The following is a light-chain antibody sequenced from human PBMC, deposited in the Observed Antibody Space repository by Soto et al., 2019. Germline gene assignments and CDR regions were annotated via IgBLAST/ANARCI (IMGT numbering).Light chain of an antibody. CDR2: DVK. Sequence: QSVLTQPASVSGSPGQSITISCTGSSSDVGGHNSISWYQHHPAKAPKLILYDVKNRPSGVSDRFSGSKSGNTASLTISGLQAEDEADYYCSSYTDSNTVVFGGGTKLTVL. V-gene: IGLV2-14*03. J-gene: IGLJ2*01. CDR1: SSDVGGHNS. CDR3: SSYTDSNTVV.